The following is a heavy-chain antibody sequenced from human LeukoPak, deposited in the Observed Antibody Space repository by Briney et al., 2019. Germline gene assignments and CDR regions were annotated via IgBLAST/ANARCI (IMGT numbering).Heavy chain of an antibody. V-gene: IGHV1-2*06. CDR3: ARGGDSSGWHDGGFDY. Sequence: ASVKVSCKASGYTFTGYYMHGVRQAPGQGLEGMGRSNPNSGGTNYAQKFQGRVTMTRDTSISTAYMELSRLRSDDTAVYYCARGGDSSGWHDGGFDYWGQGTLVTVSS. J-gene: IGHJ4*02. CDR1: GYTFTGYY. D-gene: IGHD6-19*01. CDR2: SNPNSGGT.